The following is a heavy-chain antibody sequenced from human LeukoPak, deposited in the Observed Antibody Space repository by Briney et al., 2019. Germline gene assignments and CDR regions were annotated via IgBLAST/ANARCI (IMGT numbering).Heavy chain of an antibody. CDR2: IHTSGST. CDR3: VREPRQEGFDN. CDR1: GGSISSYF. J-gene: IGHJ4*02. V-gene: IGHV4-4*07. Sequence: PSETLSLTCTVSGGSISSYFCSWIRQPAGKGLEWIGRIHTSGSTNYNSSLKSRVTMSVDTSKNQFSLNLSSVTAADTAVYYCVREPRQEGFDNWGQGTLVTVSS.